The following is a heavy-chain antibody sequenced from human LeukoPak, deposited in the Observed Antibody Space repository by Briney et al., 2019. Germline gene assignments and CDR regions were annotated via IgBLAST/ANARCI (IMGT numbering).Heavy chain of an antibody. V-gene: IGHV3-73*01. D-gene: IGHD2-15*01. CDR3: TRDRGTYNWFDP. CDR1: GFTFSGSA. CDR2: IDKKDNLYAT. Sequence: GGSLKLSCAASGFTFSGSAVHWVRQSSPEELEWVGQIDKKDNLYATAYAESVKGRFTISRDDSKDTAFLHMNSLKTEDTALYYCTRDRGTYNWFDPWGQGTLVTVSP. J-gene: IGHJ5*02.